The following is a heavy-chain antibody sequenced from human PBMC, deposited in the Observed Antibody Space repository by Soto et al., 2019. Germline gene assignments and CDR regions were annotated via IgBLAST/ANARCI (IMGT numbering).Heavy chain of an antibody. J-gene: IGHJ5*02. Sequence: ASVKVSCKVSGYTLTELSMHWVRQAPGKGLEWMGGFDPEDGETIYAQKFQGRVTMTEDTSTDTAYMELSSLRSEDTAVYYCATLSSSWYGPWGTESYNWFDPWGQGTLVTVSS. D-gene: IGHD6-13*01. CDR1: GYTLTELS. CDR3: ATLSSSWYGPWGTESYNWFDP. CDR2: FDPEDGET. V-gene: IGHV1-24*01.